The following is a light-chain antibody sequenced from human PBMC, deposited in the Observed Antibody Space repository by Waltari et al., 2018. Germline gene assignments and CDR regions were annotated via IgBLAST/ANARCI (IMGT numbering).Light chain of an antibody. CDR3: QQRFSWPPLT. V-gene: IGKV3-11*01. Sequence: EVVLTQSPATLSLSPGERATLSCRASQTVHSHLAWYQQRPGQAPRPLIYDTSTRATGIPARFSGSGSGTDFTLTISSLEPEDFAVYYCQQRFSWPPLTFGGGTKVEVK. CDR2: DTS. CDR1: QTVHSH. J-gene: IGKJ4*01.